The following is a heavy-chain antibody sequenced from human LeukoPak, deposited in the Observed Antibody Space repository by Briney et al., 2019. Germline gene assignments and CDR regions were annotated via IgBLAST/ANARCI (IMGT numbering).Heavy chain of an antibody. Sequence: SETLSLTCSVSGASISSGGYYWSWIRQHPGKGLEWIGYMYYSGSTYYNPSLTSRVTISVDTSKNQFSLKLSSVTAADTAVYYCARGGYYDSSGYYDFDYWGQGTLVTVSS. D-gene: IGHD3-22*01. CDR3: ARGGYYDSSGYYDFDY. J-gene: IGHJ4*02. CDR2: MYYSGST. CDR1: GASISSGGYY. V-gene: IGHV4-31*03.